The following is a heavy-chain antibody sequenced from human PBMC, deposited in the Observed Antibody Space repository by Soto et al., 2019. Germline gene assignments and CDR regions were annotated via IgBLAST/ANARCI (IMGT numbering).Heavy chain of an antibody. J-gene: IGHJ4*02. CDR1: GGSISSDGKY. Sequence: QVQLQESGPGLVKPSQTLSLTCSVSGGSISSDGKYWTWIRQHPGKGLEWIGYIYYSGNAYYNPSLKSRVTISVDTSKNQFSLRLSSVTAADTAVYYCARENGYSGPFDYWGQGTLVTVSS. D-gene: IGHD5-12*01. V-gene: IGHV4-31*03. CDR3: ARENGYSGPFDY. CDR2: IYYSGNA.